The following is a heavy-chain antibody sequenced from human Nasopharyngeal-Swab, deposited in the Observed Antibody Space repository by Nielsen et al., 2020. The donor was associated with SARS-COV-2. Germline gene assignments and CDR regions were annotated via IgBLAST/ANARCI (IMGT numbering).Heavy chain of an antibody. J-gene: IGHJ4*02. D-gene: IGHD2-15*01. CDR2: IHQSGIT. Sequence: SETLSLTCAVYSESFSAYYWSWIRQPPGNGLEWIGQIHQSGITYYNAPLKSRVIISVEMSKNQISLKLNSVTAADTAVYYCARGPLDSTHDFDYWDQGTLVTVSS. CDR3: ARGPLDSTHDFDY. CDR1: SESFSAYY. V-gene: IGHV4-34*01.